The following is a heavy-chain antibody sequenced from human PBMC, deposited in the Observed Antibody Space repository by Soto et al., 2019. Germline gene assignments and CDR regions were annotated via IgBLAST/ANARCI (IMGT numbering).Heavy chain of an antibody. D-gene: IGHD1-7*01. V-gene: IGHV4-39*01. Sequence: PSETLSLTCTVSGGSITSSSYYWGWIRQPPGKGLEWIGSIYYSGSTYYNPSLKSRVTISVDTSKNQFSLKLSSVTAADTAVYYCAISELHYFGWFDPWGQGTLVTVS. CDR1: GGSITSSSYY. CDR2: IYYSGST. J-gene: IGHJ5*02. CDR3: AISELHYFGWFDP.